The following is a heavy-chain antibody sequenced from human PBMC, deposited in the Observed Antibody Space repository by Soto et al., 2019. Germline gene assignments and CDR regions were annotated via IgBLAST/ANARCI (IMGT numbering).Heavy chain of an antibody. D-gene: IGHD2-8*01. J-gene: IGHJ4*02. CDR3: ATGMSPPGSSFFDY. CDR1: GFTFSNSA. V-gene: IGHV3-23*01. Sequence: EVQLLESGGGLVQPGGSLRLSCAASGFTFSNSAMSWVRQAPGKGLEWVSGISGSGGSTYYADSVKGRFTISRDNSRNTRYLQMNSLRAKDTAVYYCATGMSPPGSSFFDYWGQGTLVTVSS. CDR2: ISGSGGST.